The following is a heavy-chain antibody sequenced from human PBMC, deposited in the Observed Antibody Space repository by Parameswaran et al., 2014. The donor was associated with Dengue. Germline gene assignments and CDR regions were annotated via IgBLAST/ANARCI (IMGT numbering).Heavy chain of an antibody. D-gene: IGHD3-22*01. CDR2: IYPGDSDT. J-gene: IGHJ3*02. CDR3: ARRVVITRGAFDI. Sequence: VRQMPGKGLEWMGIIYPGDSDTRYSPSFQGQVTISADKSISTAYLQWSSLKASDTAMYYCARRVVITRGAFDIWGQGTMVTVSS. V-gene: IGHV5-51*01.